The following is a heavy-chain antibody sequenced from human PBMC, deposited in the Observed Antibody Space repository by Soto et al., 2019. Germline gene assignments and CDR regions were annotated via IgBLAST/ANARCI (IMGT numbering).Heavy chain of an antibody. J-gene: IGHJ4*02. V-gene: IGHV4-39*01. D-gene: IGHD2-2*01. CDR3: ARPGGDCISTSCYVDY. CDR2: IYYSGST. CDR1: GGSISSSSYY. Sequence: QLQLQESGPGLVKPSETLSLTCTVSGGSISSSSYYWGWIRQPPGKGLEWIGSIYYSGSTYYNPSLKSRVTISVDTSKNQFSLKLSSVTAADTAVYYCARPGGDCISTSCYVDYWGQGTLVTVSS.